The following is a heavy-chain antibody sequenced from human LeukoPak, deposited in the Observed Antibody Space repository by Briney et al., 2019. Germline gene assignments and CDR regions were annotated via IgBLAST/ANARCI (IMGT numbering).Heavy chain of an antibody. CDR1: EFTFSSYW. J-gene: IGHJ4*02. V-gene: IGHV3-7*04. D-gene: IGHD5-24*01. CDR2: IKQDGSKK. CDR3: TRVGYIDGGIDY. Sequence: GGSLRLSCAASEFTFSSYWMTWVRQAPGKGLEWVANIKQDGSKKSYVDSVKGRFTISRDNAKNSLYLQMNSLRAEDTAIYYCTRVGYIDGGIDYWGQGTLVTVSS.